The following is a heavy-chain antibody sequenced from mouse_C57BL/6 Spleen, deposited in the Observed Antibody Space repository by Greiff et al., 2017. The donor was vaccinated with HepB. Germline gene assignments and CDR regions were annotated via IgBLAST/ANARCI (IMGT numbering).Heavy chain of an antibody. CDR3: ARLNTPYAMDY. J-gene: IGHJ4*01. CDR1: GYTFTSYW. V-gene: IGHV1-61*01. Sequence: QVQLKQPGAELVRPGSSVKLSCKASGYTFTSYWMDWVKQRPGQGLEWIGNIYPSDSETHYNQKFKDKATLTVDKSSSTAYMQLSSLTSEDSAVYYCARLNTPYAMDYWGQGTSVTVSS. CDR2: IYPSDSET.